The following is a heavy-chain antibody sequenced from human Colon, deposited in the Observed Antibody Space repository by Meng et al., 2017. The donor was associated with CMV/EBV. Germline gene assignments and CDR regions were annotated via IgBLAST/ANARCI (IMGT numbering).Heavy chain of an antibody. CDR2: INTDGSTT. CDR1: GFTFSSQW. J-gene: IGHJ4*02. V-gene: IGHV3-74*01. Sequence: EVARVESGGGLVQPGGSLRLSCAASGFTFSSQWIHWVRQGPGKGLVWVSRINTDGSTTYYADSVKGRFTISRDNAKNTLYLQMNSLRAEDTAVYYCASRDYWGQGTLVTVSS. CDR3: ASRDY.